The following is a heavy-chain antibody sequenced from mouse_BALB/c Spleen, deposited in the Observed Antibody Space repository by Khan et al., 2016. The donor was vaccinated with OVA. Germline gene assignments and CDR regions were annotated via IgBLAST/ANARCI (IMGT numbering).Heavy chain of an antibody. CDR2: MWGDGNT. CDR1: GFSLTSYG. J-gene: IGHJ4*01. V-gene: IGHV2-3*01. Sequence: QVQLKESGPGLVAPSQSLSITCTVSGFSLTSYGVSWVRQPPGKGLEWLGVMWGDGNTNYHSGLRSRLSITKDNSKSQVFLKLNSLQTDDTATYYWAKQNHGTLYAVDYWGQGTSVTVSS. D-gene: IGHD2-1*01. CDR3: AKQNHGTLYAVDY.